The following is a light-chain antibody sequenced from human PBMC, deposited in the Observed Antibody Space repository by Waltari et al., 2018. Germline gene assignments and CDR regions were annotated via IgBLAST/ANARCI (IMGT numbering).Light chain of an antibody. Sequence: EIVLTQSPATLSLSPGERATLSCRARQSVSSYLAWYQQKPGQAPRLLIYDASTRATGIPARFSGRGSGTDFTLTISSLEPEDFAVYYCQQRSNWPPFSFGGGTKVEIK. CDR1: QSVSSY. V-gene: IGKV3-11*01. CDR2: DAS. CDR3: QQRSNWPPFS. J-gene: IGKJ4*01.